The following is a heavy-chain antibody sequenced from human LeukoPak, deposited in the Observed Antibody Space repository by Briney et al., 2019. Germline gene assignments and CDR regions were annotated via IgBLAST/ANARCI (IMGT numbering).Heavy chain of an antibody. D-gene: IGHD6-19*01. V-gene: IGHV3-23*01. Sequence: GGSLRLSCAASGFTFSSYAMSWVRQAPGKGLEWVSAISGSGGSTYYADSVKGRFTTSRDNSKNTLYLQMNSLRAEDTAVYYCAKNSNSGWYESGCWGQGTLVTVSS. CDR1: GFTFSSYA. CDR2: ISGSGGST. J-gene: IGHJ4*02. CDR3: AKNSNSGWYESGC.